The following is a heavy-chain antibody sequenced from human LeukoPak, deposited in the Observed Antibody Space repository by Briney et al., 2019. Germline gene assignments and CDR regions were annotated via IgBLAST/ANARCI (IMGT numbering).Heavy chain of an antibody. J-gene: IGHJ5*02. CDR2: IGSSSSSK. CDR1: GFTFSTYS. V-gene: IGHV3-21*01. Sequence: PGGSLRLSCAASGFTFSTYSMNWVRQAPGKGLEWVSSIGSSSSSKYYADTVKGRFTISRDNAKNSLYLQMNSLRAEDTAVYYCARLSTGTSSVSFDPWGQGTLVTVSS. D-gene: IGHD1-1*01. CDR3: ARLSTGTSSVSFDP.